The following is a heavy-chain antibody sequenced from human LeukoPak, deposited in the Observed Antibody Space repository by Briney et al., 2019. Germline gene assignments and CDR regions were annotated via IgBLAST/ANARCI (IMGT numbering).Heavy chain of an antibody. V-gene: IGHV1-69*13. D-gene: IGHD2-2*01. CDR1: GDTFSSYA. Sequence: SVKVSCKASGDTFSSYAINWVRQAPGQGLEWMGGIIPIFGTANYAQKFQGRVTITADESTSTAYMELSSLRSEDTAVYYCARAPRGYCTSATCHTDYYYYMDVWGKGTTVTVSS. CDR3: ARAPRGYCTSATCHTDYYYYMDV. J-gene: IGHJ6*03. CDR2: IIPIFGTA.